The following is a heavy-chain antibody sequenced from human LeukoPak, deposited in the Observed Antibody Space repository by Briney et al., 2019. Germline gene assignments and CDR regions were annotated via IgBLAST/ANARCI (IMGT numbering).Heavy chain of an antibody. D-gene: IGHD6-13*01. Sequence: GGSLRLSCAASGFTFSSYSMNWVRQAPGKGLEWVSSISSSSSYIYYADSVKGRFTTSRDNAKNSLYLQMNSLRAEDTAVYYCARGPYSSSWYSWFDPWGQGTLVTVSS. CDR3: ARGPYSSSWYSWFDP. J-gene: IGHJ5*02. V-gene: IGHV3-21*01. CDR1: GFTFSSYS. CDR2: ISSSSSYI.